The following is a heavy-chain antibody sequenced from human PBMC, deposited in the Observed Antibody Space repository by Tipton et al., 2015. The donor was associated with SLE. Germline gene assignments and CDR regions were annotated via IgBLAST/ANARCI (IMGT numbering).Heavy chain of an antibody. J-gene: IGHJ6*02. CDR2: IFYTGST. V-gene: IGHV4-59*01. Sequence: TLSLTCTVSGGSISSLSWSWIRQPPGKRLEWIGYIFYTGSTNYNPSLKSRVAMSVDMSKNQFSLKLTSVTAADTAVYYCARGWGYDSLYYYYGMDVWGQGTTVTVSS. CDR1: GGSISSLS. CDR3: ARGWGYDSLYYYYGMDV. D-gene: IGHD5-12*01.